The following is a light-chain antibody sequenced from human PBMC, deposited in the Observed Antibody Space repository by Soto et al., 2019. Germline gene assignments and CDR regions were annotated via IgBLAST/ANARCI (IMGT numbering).Light chain of an antibody. Sequence: EIVLTQSPATLSLSPGERATLSYRASQSVSSYLAWYQQKPGQAPRLLRYDASNRATGIPARFSGSGSGTDFTLTISSLVPEDFAVYYCQQRSNWPPTFGGGTKVEIK. CDR1: QSVSSY. CDR3: QQRSNWPPT. CDR2: DAS. V-gene: IGKV3-11*01. J-gene: IGKJ4*01.